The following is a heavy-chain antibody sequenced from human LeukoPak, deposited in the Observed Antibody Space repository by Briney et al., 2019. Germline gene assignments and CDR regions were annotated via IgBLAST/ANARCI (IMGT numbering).Heavy chain of an antibody. J-gene: IGHJ6*02. CDR2: IYYSGST. Sequence: SETLSLTCTVSGDSISTGGYYWAWVRQHRERGLEWIGYIYYSGSTHYNPSLQSRVSISVDTSKNQFSLNLNSVTAAETAVYYCARVIVVVPIGVYHYYAMDVWGQGTTVTVSS. CDR1: GDSISTGGYY. V-gene: IGHV4-31*03. CDR3: ARVIVVVPIGVYHYYAMDV. D-gene: IGHD2-2*01.